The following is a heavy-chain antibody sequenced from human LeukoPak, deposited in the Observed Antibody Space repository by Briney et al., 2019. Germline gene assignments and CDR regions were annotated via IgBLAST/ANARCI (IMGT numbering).Heavy chain of an antibody. D-gene: IGHD3-16*01. J-gene: IGHJ5*02. CDR2: IITSWTT. CDR3: ARGDYYDGGGRNWFDP. Sequence: PETLSLTCTVSGGSMSDYCWSFIRQPPGKGLEWIGRIITSWTTCFNTSLKSRVTMSVDTSKNQFSLRLTSMTAAETAVYFCARGDYYDGGGRNWFDPWGQGTLVTVSS. V-gene: IGHV4-4*07. CDR1: GGSMSDYC.